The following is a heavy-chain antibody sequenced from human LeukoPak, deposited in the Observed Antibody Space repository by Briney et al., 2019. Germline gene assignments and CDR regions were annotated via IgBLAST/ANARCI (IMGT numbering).Heavy chain of an antibody. CDR1: GGSISSSSYY. V-gene: IGHV4-39*01. CDR2: IYYSGTT. Sequence: TSETLSLTCTVSGGSISSSSYYWGWIRQPPGKGLEWIGTIYYSGTTFYNPSLNSRVTISADTSKNQLSLKVSSVTAADTAVYYCARRGGVRYFDWGQGTLVTVSS. CDR3: ARRGGVRYFD. J-gene: IGHJ4*02. D-gene: IGHD3-9*01.